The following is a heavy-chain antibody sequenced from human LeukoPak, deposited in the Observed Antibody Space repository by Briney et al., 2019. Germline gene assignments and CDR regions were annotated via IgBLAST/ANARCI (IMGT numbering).Heavy chain of an antibody. J-gene: IGHJ4*02. CDR1: GFTFRSYA. V-gene: IGHV3-30*04. D-gene: IGHD3-22*01. Sequence: GGSLRLSCAASGFTFRSYAMHWVRQAPGKGLEWVSFISYDGSSKYYTDSVRGRFTISRDNSENTLYLQMDGLRAEDTAVYFCVRDRGYSTFDYWGQGTLVTVSS. CDR3: VRDRGYSTFDY. CDR2: ISYDGSSK.